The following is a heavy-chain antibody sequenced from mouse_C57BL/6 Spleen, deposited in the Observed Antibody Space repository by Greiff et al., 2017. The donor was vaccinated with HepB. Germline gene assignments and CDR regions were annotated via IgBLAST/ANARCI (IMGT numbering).Heavy chain of an antibody. D-gene: IGHD1-1*01. Sequence: QVQLKQSGAELVKPGASVKLSCKASGYTFTSYWMQWVKQRPGQGLEWIGEIDPSDSYTNYNQKFKGKATLTVDTSSSTAYMQLSSLTSEDSAVYYCARGIYYGSTSGYFDVWDTGTTVTVSS. CDR2: IDPSDSYT. J-gene: IGHJ1*03. V-gene: IGHV1-50*01. CDR1: GYTFTSYW. CDR3: ARGIYYGSTSGYFDV.